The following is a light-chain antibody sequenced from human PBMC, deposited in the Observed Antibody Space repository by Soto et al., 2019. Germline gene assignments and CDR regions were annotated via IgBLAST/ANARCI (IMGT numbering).Light chain of an antibody. V-gene: IGKV3-20*01. J-gene: IGKJ1*01. CDR2: GAS. CDR3: QQYGSSPPWT. Sequence: EIVLTQSPGTLSLSPGERATLSCRASQSVSSDYLAWYQQKPGQAPRLLISGASSRAAGIPDRFIGSGSGTDFTLTISRLGLEDFAVYYCQQYGSSPPWTFGQGTKVEIK. CDR1: QSVSSDY.